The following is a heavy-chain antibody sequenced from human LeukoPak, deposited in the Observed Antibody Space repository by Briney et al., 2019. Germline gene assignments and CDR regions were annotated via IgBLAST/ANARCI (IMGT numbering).Heavy chain of an antibody. CDR1: GFTFSSYE. J-gene: IGHJ4*02. D-gene: IGHD6-19*01. CDR2: ISSSGDTI. V-gene: IGHV3-48*03. Sequence: GGSLRLSCAASGFTFSSYEMNWVRQAPGEGLERVSYISSSGDTIYYGDSVKGRFTISRDNAKNSLYLQMNSLRAEDTAVYYCARAASSGWLSNYWGQGTLVTVSS. CDR3: ARAASSGWLSNY.